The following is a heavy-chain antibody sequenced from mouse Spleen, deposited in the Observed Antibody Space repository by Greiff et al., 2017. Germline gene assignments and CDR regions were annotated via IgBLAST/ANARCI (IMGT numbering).Heavy chain of an antibody. CDR2: ISTYYGDA. CDR1: GYTFTDYA. Sequence: VKLVESGAELVRPGVSVKISCKGSGYTFTDYAMHWVKQSHAKSLEWIGVISTYYGDASYNQKFKGKATMTVDKSSSTAYMELARLTSEDSAIYYCARGQGYAMDYWGQGTSVTVSS. V-gene: IGHV1S137*01. J-gene: IGHJ4*01. CDR3: ARGQGYAMDY. D-gene: IGHD6-1*01.